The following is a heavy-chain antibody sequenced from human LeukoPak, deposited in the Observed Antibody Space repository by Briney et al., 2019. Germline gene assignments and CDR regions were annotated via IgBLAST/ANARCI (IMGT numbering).Heavy chain of an antibody. D-gene: IGHD2-15*01. J-gene: IGHJ4*02. CDR3: ARVVGPAHLDS. CDR2: TNNDGSST. Sequence: GGSLRLSCAASGFTFNNYWMHWVRQAPGKGLVWVSRTNNDGSSTIYAGSVKGRFTISRDNAKNTLYLQMNTLRAEDTAVYYCARVVGPAHLDSWGQGTLVTVSS. V-gene: IGHV3-74*01. CDR1: GFTFNNYW.